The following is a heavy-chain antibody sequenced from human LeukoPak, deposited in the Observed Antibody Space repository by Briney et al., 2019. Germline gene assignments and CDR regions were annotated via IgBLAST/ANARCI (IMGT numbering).Heavy chain of an antibody. CDR2: INPNSGGT. CDR1: GYTFTGYY. D-gene: IGHD1-20*01. CDR3: ARGIYNWNSADY. Sequence: ASVKVSCKASGYTFTGYYMHWERQAPGQGLEWMGWINPNSGGTNYAQKFQGRVTMTRDTSISTAYMELSRLTSGDTALYYCARGIYNWNSADYWGQGTLVTVSS. J-gene: IGHJ4*02. V-gene: IGHV1-2*02.